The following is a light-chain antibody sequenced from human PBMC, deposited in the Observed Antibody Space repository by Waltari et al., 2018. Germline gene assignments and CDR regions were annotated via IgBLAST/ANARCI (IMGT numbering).Light chain of an antibody. CDR1: SSHVGGSNY. V-gene: IGLV2-11*01. J-gene: IGLJ2*01. Sequence: QSALTQPRPVSGSPGPSVTISCTGTSSHVGGSNYVSWYQQHPGKAPKLMIYDVSKRPSGVPDRFSGSKSGNTASLTISGLQAEDEADYYCCSYAGSYTVVFGGGTKLTVL. CDR2: DVS. CDR3: CSYAGSYTVV.